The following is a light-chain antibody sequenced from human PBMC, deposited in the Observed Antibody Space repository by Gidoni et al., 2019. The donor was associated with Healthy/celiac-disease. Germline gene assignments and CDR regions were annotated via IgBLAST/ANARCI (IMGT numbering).Light chain of an antibody. Sequence: QSALTQPASVSGSPGQSIHISCTGTSSDVGGYNYVSWYQQPPGKAPKLMIYEVSNRPSGVSNRFSGSKSGNTASLTISGLQAEDEADYYCSSYTSSREVFGTGTKVTVL. CDR3: SSYTSSREV. J-gene: IGLJ1*01. CDR2: EVS. CDR1: SSDVGGYNY. V-gene: IGLV2-14*01.